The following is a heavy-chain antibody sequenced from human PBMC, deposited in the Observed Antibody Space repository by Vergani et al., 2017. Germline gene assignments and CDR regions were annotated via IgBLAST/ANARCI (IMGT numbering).Heavy chain of an antibody. CDR2: ILGGGGVK. V-gene: IGHV3-23*01. D-gene: IGHD3-16*01. J-gene: IGHJ4*02. CDR1: GLTLSKYA. CDR3: TKGLGIALTAVWGGLDS. Sequence: EEQLLESGGDLVQPGGSLRLFCAASGLTLSKYAMTWVRQTPEKGLEWVSSILGGGGVKYNLDSLKGRVTISRDNSKNTLFLEMNSLRTEDTATYFCTKGLGIALTAVWGGLDSWGPGTVVLVSS.